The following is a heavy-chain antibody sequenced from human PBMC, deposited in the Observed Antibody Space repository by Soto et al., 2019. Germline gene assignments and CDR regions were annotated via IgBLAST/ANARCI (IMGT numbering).Heavy chain of an antibody. D-gene: IGHD3-22*01. CDR2: ISYDGSNK. V-gene: IGHV3-30*18. J-gene: IGHJ4*02. CDR1: GFTFSSYG. Sequence: HPGGSLRLSCAASGFTFSSYGMHWVRQAPGKGLEWVAVISYDGSNKYYADSVKGRFTISRDNSKNTLYLQMNSLRAEDTAVYYCAKDLEYYYDSSGYYESGAFDYWGQGTLVTVSS. CDR3: AKDLEYYYDSSGYYESGAFDY.